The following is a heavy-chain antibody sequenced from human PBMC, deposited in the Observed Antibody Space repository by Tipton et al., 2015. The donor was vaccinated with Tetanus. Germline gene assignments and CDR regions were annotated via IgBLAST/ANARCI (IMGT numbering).Heavy chain of an antibody. D-gene: IGHD5-24*01. CDR1: GDSISRRGFS. CDR3: ARGPRERSAPRPFDY. CDR2: IYPYGGT. J-gene: IGHJ4*02. Sequence: VKPSQTLSLRCAVSGDSISRRGFSWSWIRQPLGKDLEWIGYIYPYGGTYYNPSLKSRVTISIDTSTNHFSLNLSSMTAADTGVYFCARGPRERSAPRPFDYWGQGSLVTVSS. V-gene: IGHV4-30-2*01.